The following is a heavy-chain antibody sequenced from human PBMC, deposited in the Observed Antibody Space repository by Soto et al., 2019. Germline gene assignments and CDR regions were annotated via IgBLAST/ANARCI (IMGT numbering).Heavy chain of an antibody. V-gene: IGHV3-23*01. Sequence: EVQLLQSGGGLVQPGGSLRLSCAASGFTFSSYAMSWVRQAPGKGLEWVSVTSYCGDTTNYADSVKGRFTISRDNSKNTLYPQMNSLRAEYTAVYYCAKGLATGIAATGTYFDYWGQGTLVTVSS. D-gene: IGHD6-13*01. CDR3: AKGLATGIAATGTYFDY. J-gene: IGHJ4*02. CDR2: TSYCGDTT. CDR1: GFTFSSYA.